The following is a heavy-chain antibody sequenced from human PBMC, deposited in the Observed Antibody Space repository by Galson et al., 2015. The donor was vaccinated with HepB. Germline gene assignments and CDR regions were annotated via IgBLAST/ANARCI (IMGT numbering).Heavy chain of an antibody. J-gene: IGHJ5*02. CDR1: GYTFTSYG. Sequence: SVKVSCKASGYTFTSYGISWVRQAPGQGLEWMGWISAYNGNTNYAQKLQGRVTMTTDTSTSTAYMELRSLRSDDTAVYYCARDTVLVVPVARHFDPWGQGTLVTVSS. V-gene: IGHV1-18*01. D-gene: IGHD2-2*01. CDR3: ARDTVLVVPVARHFDP. CDR2: ISAYNGNT.